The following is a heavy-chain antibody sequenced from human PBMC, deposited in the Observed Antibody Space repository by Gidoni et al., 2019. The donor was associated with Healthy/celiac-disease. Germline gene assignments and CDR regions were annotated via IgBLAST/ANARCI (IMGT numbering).Heavy chain of an antibody. D-gene: IGHD2-15*01. Sequence: QVQLVQSGAEVKKPGASVKVPCTASGYTFTSYGISWVRQAPGTGLEWMGWISAYNGNTNYAQKLQGRVTMTTDTSTSTAYMELRSLISDDTAVYYCARDSDIVVVVASRENWFDPWGQGTLVTVSS. CDR3: ARDSDIVVVVASRENWFDP. CDR2: ISAYNGNT. CDR1: GYTFTSYG. J-gene: IGHJ5*02. V-gene: IGHV1-18*01.